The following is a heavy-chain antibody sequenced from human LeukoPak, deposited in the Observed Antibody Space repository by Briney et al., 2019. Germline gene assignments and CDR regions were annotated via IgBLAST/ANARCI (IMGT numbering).Heavy chain of an antibody. CDR3: AKYGSGSYYSY. V-gene: IGHV3-20*04. Sequence: GGSLRLSCAASGFTFDAYDFNWVRQAPGKGLEWVSGINWNGGSTNYADSVKGRSTISRDDAKNSLYLQMNSLRDDDAAVYYCAKYGSGSYYSYWGQGTLVSVSS. J-gene: IGHJ4*02. CDR1: GFTFDAYD. CDR2: INWNGGST. D-gene: IGHD3-10*01.